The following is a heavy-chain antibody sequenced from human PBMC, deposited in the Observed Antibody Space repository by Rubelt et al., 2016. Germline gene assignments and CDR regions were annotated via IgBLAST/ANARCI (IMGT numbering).Heavy chain of an antibody. CDR2: ISSSSTTI. Sequence: SGGGLVQPGGSLRLSCAVSGFTFNTYSMNWVRQAPGKGLECVSYISSSSTTIYYADSVKGRFTISRDNAKNSLYLQLNSLRAEDTAVYYCARVFDNVRGAYYYCMDVCGKGTTATVSS. D-gene: IGHD3-10*01. CDR3: ARVFDNVRGAYYYCMDV. J-gene: IGHJ6*03. CDR1: GFTFNTYS. V-gene: IGHV3-48*04.